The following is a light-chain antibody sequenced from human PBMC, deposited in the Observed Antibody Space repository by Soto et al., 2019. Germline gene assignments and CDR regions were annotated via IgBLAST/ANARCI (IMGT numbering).Light chain of an antibody. CDR1: QSLVHSDGIAY. J-gene: IGKJ5*01. CDR2: KVS. Sequence: DDVMTHYTLSLPVTLGQPASISCRSNQSLVHSDGIAYFSWFQQRPGRSPRRLIYKVSNRDSGVPARFSGSGSGTDFALKISRVEAEDVGVYYCMQGTHWPITFGQGTRLEIK. CDR3: MQGTHWPIT. V-gene: IGKV2-30*02.